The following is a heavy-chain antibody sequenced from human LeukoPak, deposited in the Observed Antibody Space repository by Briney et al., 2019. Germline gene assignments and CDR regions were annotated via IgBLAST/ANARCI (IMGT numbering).Heavy chain of an antibody. Sequence: ASVKVSCKASGYTFTGYYMHWVRQAPGQELEWMGWINPNSGGTNYAQKFQGRVTMTRDTSISTAYMELSSLRSEDTAVYYCARGDYANYYFYYVDDWGKGTTVTVSS. J-gene: IGHJ6*03. CDR3: ARGDYANYYFYYVDD. D-gene: IGHD3-16*01. V-gene: IGHV1-2*02. CDR1: GYTFTGYY. CDR2: INPNSGGT.